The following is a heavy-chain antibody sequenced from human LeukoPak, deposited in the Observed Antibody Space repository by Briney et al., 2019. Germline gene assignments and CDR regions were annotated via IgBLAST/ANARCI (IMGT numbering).Heavy chain of an antibody. CDR2: INPNSGGT. V-gene: IGHV1-2*06. Sequence: GASVKVSCKASGYTFTGYYMHWVRQAPGQELEWMGRINPNSGGTNYAQKFQGRVTMTRDTSISTAYMELSRLRSDDTAVYYCARDIGSSSWYLDYWGQGTLVTVSS. CDR1: GYTFTGYY. J-gene: IGHJ4*02. D-gene: IGHD6-13*01. CDR3: ARDIGSSSWYLDY.